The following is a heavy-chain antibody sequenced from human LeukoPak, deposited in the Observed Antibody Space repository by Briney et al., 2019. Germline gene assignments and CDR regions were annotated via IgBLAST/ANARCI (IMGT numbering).Heavy chain of an antibody. Sequence: GGSLRLSCAASGFTFSNYGMHWVRQAPGKGLEGVAVISNGGSNEYYRDSVKGRFTISRDISKNAMYLQMHSLGAADTDVYDCAKDYSWIQLWLDYWGQGTLVTVSS. D-gene: IGHD5-18*01. CDR1: GFTFSNYG. CDR3: AKDYSWIQLWLDY. J-gene: IGHJ4*02. CDR2: ISNGGSNE. V-gene: IGHV3-30*18.